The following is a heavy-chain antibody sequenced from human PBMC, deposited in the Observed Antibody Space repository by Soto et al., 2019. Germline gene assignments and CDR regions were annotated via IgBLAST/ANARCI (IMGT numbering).Heavy chain of an antibody. Sequence: GGSLRLSCAASGFTFSSYGMHWVRQAPGKGLEWVAVISYDGSNKYYADSVKGRFTISRDNSKNTLFLHLGGLGVEDTAVYYCVRAPDATGLNDYWGQGTRVTVSS. V-gene: IGHV3-30*03. CDR2: ISYDGSNK. J-gene: IGHJ4*02. CDR1: GFTFSSYG. D-gene: IGHD3-9*01. CDR3: VRAPDATGLNDY.